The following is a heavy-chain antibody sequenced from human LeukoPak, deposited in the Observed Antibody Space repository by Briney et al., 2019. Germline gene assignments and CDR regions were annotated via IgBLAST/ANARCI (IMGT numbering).Heavy chain of an antibody. Sequence: GGSLRLSCVASGFSFSDYWVSWVRQNPGKGLEWLANINQYGTEKYYADSMKGRFTISRDNAKNSLYLQMNSLRVEDSGVYYCARDPDSGDAYNWFDPWGQGTQVTVSS. D-gene: IGHD4-17*01. CDR1: GFSFSDYW. CDR2: INQYGTEK. CDR3: ARDPDSGDAYNWFDP. V-gene: IGHV3-7*01. J-gene: IGHJ5*02.